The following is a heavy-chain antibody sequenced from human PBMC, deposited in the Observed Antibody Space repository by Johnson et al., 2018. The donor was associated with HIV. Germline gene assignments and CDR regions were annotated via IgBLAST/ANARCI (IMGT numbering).Heavy chain of an antibody. CDR3: AKGRLGVAFDI. Sequence: MQLVESGGGLVRPGESLGLSCAASGFTFDEYDMTWVRQTPGKGLEWVSTINWNGGSTGYADSVKGRFTISRDNSKNTLYLQMNSLRAEDTAVYYCAKGRLGVAFDIWGQGTMVTVSS. J-gene: IGHJ3*02. CDR2: INWNGGST. CDR1: GFTFDEYD. D-gene: IGHD3-16*01. V-gene: IGHV3-20*04.